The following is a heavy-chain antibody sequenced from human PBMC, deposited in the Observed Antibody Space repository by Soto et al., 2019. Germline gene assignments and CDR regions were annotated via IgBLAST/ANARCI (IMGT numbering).Heavy chain of an antibody. D-gene: IGHD2-15*01. CDR2: IQSGGPT. CDR1: GFTVSSKY. Sequence: GGALSRSCASCGFTVSSKYMSWVRQAPEPEHEWVSLIQSGGPTYYADSVKGRFTIARDTSENTLHLQMDILRADDTAVYYCARDDVVCDGGRCYGVPLDVWGNGTTVTVSS. J-gene: IGHJ6*04. CDR3: ARDDVVCDGGRCYGVPLDV. V-gene: IGHV3-66*01.